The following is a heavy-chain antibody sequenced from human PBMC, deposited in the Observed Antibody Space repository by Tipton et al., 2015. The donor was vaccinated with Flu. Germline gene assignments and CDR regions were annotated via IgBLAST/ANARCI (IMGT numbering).Heavy chain of an antibody. CDR3: AKDGWNTSGWYPFDY. Sequence: SLRLSCAASGFTVSSNYMNWVRQAPGKGLEWVAFIRHDESDKYYAASVKGRFTISRDNSKNALYLLINSLRAEDTAVYYCAKDGWNTSGWYPFDYWGQGTLVTVSS. V-gene: IGHV3-30*02. CDR2: IRHDESDK. J-gene: IGHJ4*02. D-gene: IGHD6-19*01. CDR1: GFTVSSNY.